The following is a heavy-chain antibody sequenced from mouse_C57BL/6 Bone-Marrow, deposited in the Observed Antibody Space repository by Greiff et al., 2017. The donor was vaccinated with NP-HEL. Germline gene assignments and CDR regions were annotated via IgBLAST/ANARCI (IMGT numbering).Heavy chain of an antibody. V-gene: IGHV1-69*01. CDR1: GYTFTSYW. J-gene: IGHJ4*01. CDR2: IDHSDSYT. CDR3: AIYYGSPVDAMDY. D-gene: IGHD2-2*01. Sequence: QVQLQQPGAELVMPGASVKLSCKASGYTFTSYWMHWVKQRPGQGLEWIGEIDHSDSYTNYNQKFKGKSTLTVDKSSSTAYMQLSSLTSEDSAVYYCAIYYGSPVDAMDYWGQGTSVTVSS.